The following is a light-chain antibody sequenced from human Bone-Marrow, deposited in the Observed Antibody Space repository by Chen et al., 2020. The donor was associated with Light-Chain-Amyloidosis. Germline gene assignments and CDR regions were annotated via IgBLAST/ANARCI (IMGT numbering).Light chain of an antibody. CDR3: EQSYSTPT. Sequence: DIQMTQSPSSLAASVGDRVTISCRASQGISRYLNWYQQKPGEAPKLLIYAIFNLQSGVPSRFSGSGSGTDFTLTISRLLTEDFATYFCEQSYSTPTFGGGTKVEIK. CDR1: QGISRY. V-gene: IGKV1-39*01. J-gene: IGKJ4*01. CDR2: AIF.